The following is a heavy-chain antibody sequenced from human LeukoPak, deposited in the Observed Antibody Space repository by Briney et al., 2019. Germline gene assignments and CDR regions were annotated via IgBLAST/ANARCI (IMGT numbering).Heavy chain of an antibody. CDR1: GGSISSGGYS. V-gene: IGHV4-30-2*01. CDR2: IYHSGST. J-gene: IGHJ4*02. CDR3: SRENGAFSPFGF. D-gene: IGHD2-8*01. Sequence: SQTLSLTCAVSGGSISSGGYSWSWIRQPPGKGLEWIGYIYHSGSTYYNPSLKSRVIISVDRSKNQLSLNLSSVTAADTAVYYCSRENGAFSPFGFWGQGTLVTVPS.